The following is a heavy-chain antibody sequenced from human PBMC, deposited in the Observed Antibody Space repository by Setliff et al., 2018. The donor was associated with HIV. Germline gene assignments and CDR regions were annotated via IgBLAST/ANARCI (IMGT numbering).Heavy chain of an antibody. CDR2: IYSDGST. V-gene: IGHV3-66*02. D-gene: IGHD3-3*01. J-gene: IGHJ3*02. CDR3: ARDRDYDFWSGYYSNDAFDI. CDR1: GFTVSTYY. Sequence: GGSLRLSCAASGFTVSTYYMSWVRQAPGKGLEWVSTIYSDGSTYHADSVNGRFTLSRDISENALYLQIDSLRPEDTAVYYCARDRDYDFWSGYYSNDAFDIWGQGTTVTV.